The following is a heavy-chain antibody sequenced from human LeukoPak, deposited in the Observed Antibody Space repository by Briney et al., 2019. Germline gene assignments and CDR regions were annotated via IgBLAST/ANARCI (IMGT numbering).Heavy chain of an antibody. CDR1: GYTFTRYG. J-gene: IGHJ5*02. Sequence: ASVKVSCKASGYTFTRYGISWVRQAPGQGLEWMGWISAYNDNTNYAQKLQGRVTMTTDTSTSTAYMELRSLRSDDTAVYYCARLAGGSGSYYNWFDPWGQGTLVTVSS. V-gene: IGHV1-18*01. D-gene: IGHD3-10*01. CDR3: ARLAGGSGSYYNWFDP. CDR2: ISAYNDNT.